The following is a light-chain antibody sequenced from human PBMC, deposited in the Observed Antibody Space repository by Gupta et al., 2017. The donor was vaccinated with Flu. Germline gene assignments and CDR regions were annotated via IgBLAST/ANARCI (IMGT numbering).Light chain of an antibody. CDR3: QQSYSTPWT. CDR2: AAS. Sequence: PSSLSASVGDRVTITCRASQSISGFLNWYQQKPGKAPNILIYAASSLQSGVPSRFSGSGSGTDFTLTISSLQPEDFTSYYCQQSYSTPWTFGQGTKVEIK. V-gene: IGKV1-39*01. J-gene: IGKJ1*01. CDR1: QSISGF.